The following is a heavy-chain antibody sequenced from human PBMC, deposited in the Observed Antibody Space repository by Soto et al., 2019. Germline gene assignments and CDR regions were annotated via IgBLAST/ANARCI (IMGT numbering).Heavy chain of an antibody. D-gene: IGHD3-3*01. CDR3: AKDSRVTIFGVVIEAFAAFAI. CDR1: GFTFSSYA. Sequence: GGSLRLSCAASGFTFSSYAMSWVRQAPGKGLEWVSAISGSGGSTYYADSVKGRFTISRDNSKNTLYLQMNSLRAEDTAVYYCAKDSRVTIFGVVIEAFAAFAIWGKGTMVTV. CDR2: ISGSGGST. J-gene: IGHJ3*02. V-gene: IGHV3-23*01.